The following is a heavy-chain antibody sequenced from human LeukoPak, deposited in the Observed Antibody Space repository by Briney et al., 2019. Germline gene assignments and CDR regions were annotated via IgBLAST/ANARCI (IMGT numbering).Heavy chain of an antibody. CDR3: ARGQVPAARGYNWFDP. D-gene: IGHD2-2*01. CDR1: GWSFNDYY. V-gene: IGHV4-34*01. J-gene: IGHJ5*02. CDR2: INARGDT. Sequence: TSETLSLTCAVYGWSFNDYYWNWLRQPPGKGLEWIGEINARGDTNFNPSLKSRVTISVDTSKSQFSLRLTSMIAADTAVYYCARGQVPAARGYNWFDPWGQGTLVTVSS.